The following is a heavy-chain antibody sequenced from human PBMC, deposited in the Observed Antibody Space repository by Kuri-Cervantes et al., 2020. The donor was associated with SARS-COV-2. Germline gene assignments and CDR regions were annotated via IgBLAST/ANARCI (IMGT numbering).Heavy chain of an antibody. Sequence: SETLSLTCTVSGGSISSYYWSWIRQPPGKGLEWIGYIYYSGSTNYNPSLKSRVTISVDTSKNQFSLKLSSVTAADTAVYYCARRFDCGYGVVLDYWGQGTRVTVSS. J-gene: IGHJ4*02. CDR1: GGSISSYY. CDR3: ARRFDCGYGVVLDY. D-gene: IGHD5-12*01. CDR2: IYYSGST. V-gene: IGHV4-59*08.